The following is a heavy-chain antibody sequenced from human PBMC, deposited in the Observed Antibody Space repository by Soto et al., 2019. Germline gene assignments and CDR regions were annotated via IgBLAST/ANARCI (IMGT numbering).Heavy chain of an antibody. CDR2: IDSSGNTI. CDR3: ARDRSGSWYGRGYHYYGMDV. Sequence: GSLRLSCAASGFTFSDSYMSWIRQAPGKGLEWVSYIDSSGNTIYNADSVKDRFIISRDNAKNSLYLQMNSLRVEDTAVYYCARDRSGSWYGRGYHYYGMDVWGQGTTVTVSS. CDR1: GFTFSDSY. J-gene: IGHJ6*02. V-gene: IGHV3-11*01. D-gene: IGHD6-13*01.